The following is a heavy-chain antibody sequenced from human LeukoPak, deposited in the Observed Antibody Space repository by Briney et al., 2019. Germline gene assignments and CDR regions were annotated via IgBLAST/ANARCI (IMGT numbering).Heavy chain of an antibody. CDR3: ARSPAQQGPDY. CDR1: GGTFSSYA. J-gene: IGHJ4*02. D-gene: IGHD3-10*01. Sequence: ASVKVSCKASGGTFSSYAISWVRQAPGQGLEWMGRIIPILGIANYAQKFQGRVTITADKSTSTASMELSSLRSEDTAVYYCARSPAQQGPDYWGQGTLVTVSS. V-gene: IGHV1-69*04. CDR2: IIPILGIA.